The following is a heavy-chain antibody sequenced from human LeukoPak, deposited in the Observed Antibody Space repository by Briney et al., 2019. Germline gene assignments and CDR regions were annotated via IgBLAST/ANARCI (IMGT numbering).Heavy chain of an antibody. CDR3: ARAISSGWYRLLGGRRRGFDY. CDR1: GFPISSHY. CDR2: IYRSGGT. Sequence: PGGSLRLSCTASGFPISSHYISWVRQAPGKGLDWVSVIYRSGGTYFADSVKGRFTISRDDSQNTVSLQMNNPRAEDTAVYYCARAISSGWYRLLGGRRRGFDYWGQGTLVTVSS. J-gene: IGHJ4*02. V-gene: IGHV3-53*01. D-gene: IGHD6-19*01.